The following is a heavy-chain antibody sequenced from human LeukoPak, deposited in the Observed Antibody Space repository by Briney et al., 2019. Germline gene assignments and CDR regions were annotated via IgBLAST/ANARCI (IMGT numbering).Heavy chain of an antibody. CDR2: IYYSGST. CDR1: GCSISSGDYY. D-gene: IGHD3-22*01. V-gene: IGHV4-30-4*08. J-gene: IGHJ4*02. Sequence: QVQLQESGPGLGKPSQTLSLTCTVSGCSISSGDYYWSWIRQPPGKGLVWIGYIYYSGSTYYNPSFKSRVTISADTSKNQFSLKLSSVTAADTAVYYCARDSSGYLHDYWGQGTLVTVSS. CDR3: ARDSSGYLHDY.